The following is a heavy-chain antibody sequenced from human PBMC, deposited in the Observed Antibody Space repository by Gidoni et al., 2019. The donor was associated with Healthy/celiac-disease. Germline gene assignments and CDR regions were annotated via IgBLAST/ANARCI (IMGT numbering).Heavy chain of an antibody. CDR1: GGSISSYY. D-gene: IGHD3-10*01. CDR3: AREMALTGTYYYYYGMDV. J-gene: IGHJ6*02. CDR2: IYYSGST. Sequence: QVQLQESGPGLVKPSETLSLTCTVSGGSISSYYWSWIRQPPGKGLEWIGYIYYSGSTNYNPSLKSRVTISVDTSKNQFSLKLSSVTAADTAVYYCAREMALTGTYYYYYGMDVWGQGTTVTVSS. V-gene: IGHV4-59*01.